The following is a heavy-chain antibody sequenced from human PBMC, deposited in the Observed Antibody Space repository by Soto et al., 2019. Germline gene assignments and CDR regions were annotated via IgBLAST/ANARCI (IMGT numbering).Heavy chain of an antibody. CDR3: ARSSIH. D-gene: IGHD3-10*01. Sequence: QVQLVQSGAEVKKPGASVRVSCKASGYSFSADYMHWVRQAPGQGLEWMGWINPNSGDTTYLQKFQGRVTMTKDTTIITAYMDLNSVRADDTAVYYCARSSIHWGQGTLVTVSS. V-gene: IGHV1-2*02. CDR2: INPNSGDT. J-gene: IGHJ4*02. CDR1: GYSFSADY.